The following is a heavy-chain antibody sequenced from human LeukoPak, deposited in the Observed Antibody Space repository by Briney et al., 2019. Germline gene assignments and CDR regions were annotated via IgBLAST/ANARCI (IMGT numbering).Heavy chain of an antibody. Sequence: ASVKVSCKASGYTFTSYYMHWVRQAPGQGLEWMGIINPSGGSTSHAQKFQGRVTMTRDMSTSTVYMELNSLRAEDTALYYCARGFRIAVAGNDYWGQGTLVTVSS. J-gene: IGHJ4*02. D-gene: IGHD6-19*01. CDR1: GYTFTSYY. CDR3: ARGFRIAVAGNDY. V-gene: IGHV1-46*01. CDR2: INPSGGST.